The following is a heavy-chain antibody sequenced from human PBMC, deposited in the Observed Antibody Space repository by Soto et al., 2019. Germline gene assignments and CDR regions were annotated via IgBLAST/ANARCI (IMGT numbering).Heavy chain of an antibody. J-gene: IGHJ4*02. Sequence: EVQLVESGGGLVQPGRSLRLSCAASGFTFDDYAMHWVRQAPGKGLEWVSGISWNSGSIGYADSVKGRFTISRDNAKNSLYLQMNSLRAEDTALYYCAKAGVSSGWTAAALIDYWGQGTLVTVSS. CDR2: ISWNSGSI. V-gene: IGHV3-9*01. CDR1: GFTFDDYA. CDR3: AKAGVSSGWTAAALIDY. D-gene: IGHD6-19*01.